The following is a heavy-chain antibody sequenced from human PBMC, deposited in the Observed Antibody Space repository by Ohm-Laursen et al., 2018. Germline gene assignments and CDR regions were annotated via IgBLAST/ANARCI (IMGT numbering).Heavy chain of an antibody. D-gene: IGHD3-10*01. Sequence: ESLRISCKGSGYNFTTYWIGWVRQMPGKGLEWMGIIYPGDSDTRYRPSFRGQVTISADKSIRTAYLQWSSLKASDSAMYYCARHGGSGEFYYYGMDVWGQGTTVTVS. CDR1: GYNFTTYW. CDR2: IYPGDSDT. CDR3: ARHGGSGEFYYYGMDV. J-gene: IGHJ6*02. V-gene: IGHV5-51*01.